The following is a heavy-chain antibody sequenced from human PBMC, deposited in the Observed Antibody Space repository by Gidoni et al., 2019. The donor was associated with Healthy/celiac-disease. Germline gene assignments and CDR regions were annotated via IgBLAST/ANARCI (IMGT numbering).Heavy chain of an antibody. D-gene: IGHD4-17*01. V-gene: IGHV3-21*01. J-gene: IGHJ4*02. CDR3: ARADYGGNSVDY. CDR1: GFTFSSYS. Sequence: EVQLVESGGGLVKPGGSLRLSCAAAGFTFSSYSMNWVRQAPGKGLEWFSSILISSSYLYSAYSVTARFPISRYNAKNSLYLQLHSLSAEATAVYYCARADYGGNSVDYWGQGTLVTVSS. CDR2: ILISSSYL.